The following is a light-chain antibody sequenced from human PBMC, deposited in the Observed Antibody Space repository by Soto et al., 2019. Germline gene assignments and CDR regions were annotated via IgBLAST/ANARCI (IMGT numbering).Light chain of an antibody. Sequence: FMLTQPHSGSESPGKTVTISCTRSSVSIASNSVQWYQQRPNSAPTTVIYEDNQRPAGVPDRFSGSIDSSSNSASLTISGLKTEDEADYYCHSYDSSNLWVFGGGTKLTVL. CDR2: EDN. CDR1: SVSIASNS. CDR3: HSYDSSNLWV. J-gene: IGLJ3*02. V-gene: IGLV6-57*03.